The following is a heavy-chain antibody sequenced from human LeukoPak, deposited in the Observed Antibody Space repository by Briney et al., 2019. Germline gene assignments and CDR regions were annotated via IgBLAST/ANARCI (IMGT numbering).Heavy chain of an antibody. CDR1: GESFSGYF. CDR2: SSHFGST. Sequence: SETLSLTCAVSGESFSGYFWTWIRQPPGKGLEWIGESSHFGSTDYNPSLKSRVTLSVDTSKKQFPLNVRSVTDADTAVYFCARGRLQLWSFPLPYNHYAIDVWGQGTTVTVSS. V-gene: IGHV4-34*01. D-gene: IGHD5-18*01. CDR3: ARGRLQLWSFPLPYNHYAIDV. J-gene: IGHJ6*02.